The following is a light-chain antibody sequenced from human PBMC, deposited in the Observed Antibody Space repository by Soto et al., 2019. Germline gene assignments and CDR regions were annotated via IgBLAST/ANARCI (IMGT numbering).Light chain of an antibody. J-gene: IGKJ1*01. CDR3: QQSYDTPRT. V-gene: IGKV1-39*01. CDR1: QSISTY. CDR2: TAS. Sequence: DIPMTQSPSSLSASVGDRVTITCRASQSISTYLNWYQQKPGKAPKLLIYTASSFQSGASSRVRGSGSGTDFTLTISSLQPEDFATYYCQQSYDTPRTFGQGTKVEIK.